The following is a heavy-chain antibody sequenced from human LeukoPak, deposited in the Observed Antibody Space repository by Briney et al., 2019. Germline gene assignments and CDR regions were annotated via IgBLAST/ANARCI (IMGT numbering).Heavy chain of an antibody. V-gene: IGHV3-15*01. CDR3: VDNSGNYYGRDY. CDR1: GFTFSSYE. Sequence: PGGSLTLSCAASGFTFSSYEMNWVRQAPGKGLEWVGRIKSKSDGGTTDYAAPVKGRFTISRDDSKNTVYLQMNSLKTEDTGLYYCVDNSGNYYGRDYWGQGTLVTVSS. CDR2: IKSKSDGGTT. J-gene: IGHJ4*02. D-gene: IGHD1-26*01.